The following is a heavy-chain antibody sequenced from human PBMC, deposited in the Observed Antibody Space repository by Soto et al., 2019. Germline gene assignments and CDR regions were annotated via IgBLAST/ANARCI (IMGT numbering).Heavy chain of an antibody. D-gene: IGHD3-22*01. Sequence: GVSLRLSCAASGFTFSTNAMSWVRQAPGKGLEWVSGISGSGGTTYYADSVRGRFTISRDNSKNTLYVQMNSLRAEDTAIYYCAKGRRFDSRGYYFFDYWGQGTLVTVSS. CDR2: ISGSGGTT. J-gene: IGHJ4*02. CDR3: AKGRRFDSRGYYFFDY. CDR1: GFTFSTNA. V-gene: IGHV3-23*01.